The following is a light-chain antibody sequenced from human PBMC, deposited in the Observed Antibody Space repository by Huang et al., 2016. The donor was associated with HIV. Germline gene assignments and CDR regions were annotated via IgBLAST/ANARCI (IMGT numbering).Light chain of an antibody. J-gene: IGKJ1*01. V-gene: IGKV3-11*01. Sequence: EIVLTQSPATLSLSPGERATLSCRASQSVGSYLAWYQQKPGQSPSLLIFDASNRATGIPDRFSGSGSGTDFTLTISSLEPEDFAVYYCQQRSDWPRTFGQGTKVEIK. CDR3: QQRSDWPRT. CDR1: QSVGSY. CDR2: DAS.